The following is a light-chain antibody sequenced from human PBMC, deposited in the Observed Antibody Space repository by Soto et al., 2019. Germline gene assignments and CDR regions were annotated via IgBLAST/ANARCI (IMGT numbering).Light chain of an antibody. Sequence: QSVLTKPPSASGSPGQSVTVSCTGSSSDIGDYNFVSWYQQHPGKSPNLIIXXXXXRPSGVPDRFSASKSGNTASLTVSGLQAEDEADYYCSSYAGNNNFVFGSGTKVTVL. CDR3: SSYAGNNNFV. CDR1: SSDIGDYNF. CDR2: XXX. J-gene: IGLJ1*01. V-gene: IGLV2-8*01.